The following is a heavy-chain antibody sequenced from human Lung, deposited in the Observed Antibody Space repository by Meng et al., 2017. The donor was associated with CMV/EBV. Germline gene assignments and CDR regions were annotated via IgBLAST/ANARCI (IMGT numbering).Heavy chain of an antibody. J-gene: IGHJ6*02. V-gene: IGHV4-59*01. Sequence: SXTLSLXCTVSGGPITNEYWNWIRQPPGKGLEWIGYIHYSGSPDYNPSLKSRVTISVDMSKKQFSLNLRSVTAADTAVYYCARMDRDFWCGYYPGGMDVWXQGTTVTVSS. CDR2: IHYSGSP. D-gene: IGHD3-3*01. CDR3: ARMDRDFWCGYYPGGMDV. CDR1: GGPITNEY.